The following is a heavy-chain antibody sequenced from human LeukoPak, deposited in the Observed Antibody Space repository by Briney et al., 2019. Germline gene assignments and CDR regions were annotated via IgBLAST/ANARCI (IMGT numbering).Heavy chain of an antibody. CDR1: GGSISSNDW. Sequence: SGTLSLTCGVSGGSISSNDWWSWVRQPPGKGLEWIGEIYHGGTTNYNRSLRSRVTISVDKSKNQFSLNLKSVTAADTAVYYCARGVVGAAAGHNWFDPWGQGILVTVSS. CDR2: IYHGGTT. D-gene: IGHD6-13*01. CDR3: ARGVVGAAAGHNWFDP. V-gene: IGHV4-4*02. J-gene: IGHJ5*02.